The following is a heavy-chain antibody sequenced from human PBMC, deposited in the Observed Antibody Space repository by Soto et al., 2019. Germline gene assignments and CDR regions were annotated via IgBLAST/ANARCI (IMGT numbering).Heavy chain of an antibody. CDR3: ARCQRFSDWFDP. J-gene: IGHJ5*02. Sequence: QVHLQESGPGLVKPSETLSLTCTVSGGAISTYYWTWIRQPAGKGLEWIGRIYSSGSTKYNPSLQSRVTMSLDTSQNQFSRRLTSVTAADTAVYYCARCQRFSDWFDPWGQGTLVTVSS. D-gene: IGHD3-3*01. CDR1: GGAISTYY. CDR2: IYSSGST. V-gene: IGHV4-4*07.